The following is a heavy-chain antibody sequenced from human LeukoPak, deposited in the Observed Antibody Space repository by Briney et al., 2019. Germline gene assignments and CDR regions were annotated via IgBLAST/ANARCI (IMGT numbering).Heavy chain of an antibody. Sequence: SETLSLTCTVSGGSISSYYWSWIRQPAGKGLEWIGRIDKSGRTNYNPTLKSRVTMSVDTSKNQFSLKLNSTTAADTAVYYCAREYGDFDYWGQGTLVTVSS. V-gene: IGHV4-4*07. CDR1: GGSISSYY. CDR3: AREYGDFDY. CDR2: IDKSGRT. J-gene: IGHJ4*02. D-gene: IGHD4-17*01.